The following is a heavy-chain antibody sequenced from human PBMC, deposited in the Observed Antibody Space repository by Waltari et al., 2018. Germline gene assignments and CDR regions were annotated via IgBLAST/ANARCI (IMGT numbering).Heavy chain of an antibody. CDR3: ARDGEAAGLSWLY. CDR2: IYYSGST. Sequence: QVQLQESGPGLVKPSETLSLTCTVSGGSISSYYWSWTRQPPGKGLEWIGYIYYSGSTNYNPSLKSRVTISVDTSKNQFSLKLSSVTAADTAVYYCARDGEAAGLSWLYWGQGTLVTVSS. CDR1: GGSISSYY. V-gene: IGHV4-59*01. D-gene: IGHD6-25*01. J-gene: IGHJ4*02.